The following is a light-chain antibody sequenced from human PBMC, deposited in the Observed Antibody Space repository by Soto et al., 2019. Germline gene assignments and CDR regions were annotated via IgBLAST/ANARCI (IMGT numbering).Light chain of an antibody. CDR1: QNVTNNF. J-gene: IGKJ2*01. CDR2: GAS. Sequence: EIVLTQSPGTLSLSPGERATLSCRASQNVTNNFLAWYLQRPGQAPWLLIFGASTRATGIPDRFSGSGSGTDFTLTISRLEPEDFAVYYCQHCGSTPRTFAQGTKLEIK. CDR3: QHCGSTPRT. V-gene: IGKV3-20*01.